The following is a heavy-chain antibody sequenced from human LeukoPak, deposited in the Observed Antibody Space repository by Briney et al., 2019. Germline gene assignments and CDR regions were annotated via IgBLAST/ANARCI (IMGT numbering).Heavy chain of an antibody. CDR3: AKGVITFGGVIVQPFDY. CDR2: ISGSGGST. J-gene: IGHJ4*02. CDR1: GFTFSSYA. D-gene: IGHD3-16*02. V-gene: IGHV3-23*01. Sequence: GGSLRLSCAASGFTFSSYAMSWVRQASGKGLEWVSAISGSGGSTYYADSVKGRFTISRDNSKNTLYLQMNSLRAEDTAVYYCAKGVITFGGVIVQPFDYWGQGTLVTVSS.